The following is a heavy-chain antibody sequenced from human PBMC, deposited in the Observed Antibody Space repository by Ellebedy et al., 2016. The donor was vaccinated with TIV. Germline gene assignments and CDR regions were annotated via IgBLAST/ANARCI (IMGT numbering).Heavy chain of an antibody. CDR3: AREPRDPAIYYGMDV. CDR1: GFTFNSHA. J-gene: IGHJ6*02. V-gene: IGHV3-53*01. Sequence: PGGSLRLSCAASGFTFNSHAMHWVRQAPGKGLEWVSVIYSGGSTYYADSVKGRLTISRDNSKNTLYLQMNSLRAEDTAVYYCAREPRDPAIYYGMDVWGQGTTVTVSS. CDR2: IYSGGST. D-gene: IGHD5-18*01.